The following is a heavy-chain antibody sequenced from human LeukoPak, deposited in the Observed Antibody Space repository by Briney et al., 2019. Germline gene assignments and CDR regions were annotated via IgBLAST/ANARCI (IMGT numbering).Heavy chain of an antibody. Sequence: SETLSLTCTVSGGSISSYYWSWIRQPPGKGLEWIGYIYYSGSTNYNPSLKSRVTISVDTSKNQFSLKLSSVTAADTAVYYCASAVAAGFNWFDPWGQGTLVTVSS. D-gene: IGHD6-19*01. V-gene: IGHV4-59*12. CDR3: ASAVAAGFNWFDP. CDR2: IYYSGST. J-gene: IGHJ5*02. CDR1: GGSISSYY.